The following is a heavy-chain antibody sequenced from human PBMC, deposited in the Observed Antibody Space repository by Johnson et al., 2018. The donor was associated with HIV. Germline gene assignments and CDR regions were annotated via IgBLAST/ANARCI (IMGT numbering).Heavy chain of an antibody. D-gene: IGHD5-24*01. Sequence: QVQLVESGGGVVQPGGSLRLSCAASEFTFSSHGMNWDRQAPGKGLEWVAFIRYDGSNKYYADSVKGRFTISRDNSKNTLFLQMKSLRADDTALYCCARACRAGYPCNAFDIWGQGTMVTVSS. CDR3: ARACRAGYPCNAFDI. CDR2: IRYDGSNK. J-gene: IGHJ3*02. V-gene: IGHV3-30*02. CDR1: EFTFSSHG.